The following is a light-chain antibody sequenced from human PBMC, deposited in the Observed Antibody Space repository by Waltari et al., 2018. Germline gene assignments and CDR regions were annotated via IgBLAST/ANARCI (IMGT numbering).Light chain of an antibody. Sequence: YDLTQPSSVSVSPGQTATITCSGDDLAEKYVRWFQQKPGQAPPLFLYKDTERPSGIPERVSGSTSWSTVTLTIRGALPEDEADYHCHAAADNNWFFGGGTKLTVL. CDR1: DLAEKY. J-gene: IGLJ2*01. V-gene: IGLV3-27*01. CDR2: KDT. CDR3: HAAADNNWF.